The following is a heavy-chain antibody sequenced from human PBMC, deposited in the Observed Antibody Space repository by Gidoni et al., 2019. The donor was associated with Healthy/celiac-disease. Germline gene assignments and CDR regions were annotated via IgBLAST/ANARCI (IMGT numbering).Heavy chain of an antibody. V-gene: IGHV3-23*01. J-gene: IGHJ3*02. CDR1: VFPFSSYA. Sequence: EVPLLESGGGLVQPGGSLRLSCSASVFPFSSYAMSWVRQSPGKGLEWVSAMSGSGGSTYYADSVKGRFTISRDNSKNTLYLQMNSLRAEDTAVYYCAKDELGSSGYYYVIWGQGTMVTVSS. D-gene: IGHD3-22*01. CDR2: MSGSGGST. CDR3: AKDELGSSGYYYVI.